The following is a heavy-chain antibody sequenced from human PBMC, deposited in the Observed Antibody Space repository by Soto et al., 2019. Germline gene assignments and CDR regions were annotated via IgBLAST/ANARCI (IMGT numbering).Heavy chain of an antibody. Sequence: SVKVSCKASGGTFSSCAISWVRQAPGQGLEWMGGIIPIFGTANYAQKFQGRVTITADESTSTAYMELNSLRAEDTAVYYCAREPYSGRLDVWGQGTTVTVSS. CDR1: GGTFSSCA. V-gene: IGHV1-69*13. J-gene: IGHJ6*02. CDR3: AREPYSGRLDV. CDR2: IIPIFGTA. D-gene: IGHD1-26*01.